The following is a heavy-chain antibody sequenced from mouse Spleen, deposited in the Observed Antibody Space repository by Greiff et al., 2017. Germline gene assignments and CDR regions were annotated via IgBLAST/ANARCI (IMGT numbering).Heavy chain of an antibody. CDR3: ARPLTGTNYAMDY. V-gene: IGHV5-9-3*01. Sequence: EVQVVESGGGLVKPGGSLKLSCAASGFTFSSYAMSWVRQTPEKRLEWVATISSGGSYTYYPDSVKGRFTISRDNAKNTLYLQMSSLRSEDTAMYYCARPLTGTNYAMDYWGQGTSVTVSS. CDR1: GFTFSSYA. D-gene: IGHD4-1*01. CDR2: ISSGGSYT. J-gene: IGHJ4*01.